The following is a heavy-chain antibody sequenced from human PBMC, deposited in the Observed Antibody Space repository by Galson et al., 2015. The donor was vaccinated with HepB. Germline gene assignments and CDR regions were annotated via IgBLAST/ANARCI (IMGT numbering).Heavy chain of an antibody. CDR3: ARDLCSSTSCPYIYWYFDL. CDR1: GDSVSSNSAA. V-gene: IGHV6-1*01. Sequence: CAISGDSVSSNSAAWNWIRQSPSRGLEWLGRTYYRSKWHNDYAVSVKSRITINPDTSKNQFSLQLNSVTPEDTAVYYCARDLCSSTSCPYIYWYFDLWGRGTLVTVSS. J-gene: IGHJ2*01. CDR2: TYYRSKWHN. D-gene: IGHD2-2*01.